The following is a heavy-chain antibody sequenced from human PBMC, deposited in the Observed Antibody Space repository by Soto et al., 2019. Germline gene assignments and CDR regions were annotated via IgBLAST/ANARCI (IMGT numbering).Heavy chain of an antibody. J-gene: IGHJ4*02. CDR3: ARDRESGDYVWGSYRYTGSFDY. CDR2: ISSSSSTI. CDR1: GFTFSSYS. Sequence: GGSLRLSCAASGFTFSSYSMNWVRQAPGKGLEWVSYISSSSSTIYYADSVKGRFTISRDNAKNSLYLQMNSLRDEDTAVYYCARDRESGDYVWGSYRYTGSFDYWGQGTLVTVSS. V-gene: IGHV3-48*02. D-gene: IGHD3-16*02.